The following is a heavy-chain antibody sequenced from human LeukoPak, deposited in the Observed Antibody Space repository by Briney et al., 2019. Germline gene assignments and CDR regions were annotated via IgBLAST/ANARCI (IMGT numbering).Heavy chain of an antibody. CDR1: GGSISNYY. CDR3: ARDRWDYDYVWGSYRYGPYLDY. Sequence: PSETLSLTCTVSGGSISNYYWSWIRQPPGKGLEWIGYIYYSGSTNYNPSLKSRVTISVDTSKNQFSLKLSSVTAADTAVYYCARDRWDYDYVWGSYRYGPYLDYWGQGTLVTVSS. D-gene: IGHD3-16*02. CDR2: IYYSGST. V-gene: IGHV4-59*01. J-gene: IGHJ4*02.